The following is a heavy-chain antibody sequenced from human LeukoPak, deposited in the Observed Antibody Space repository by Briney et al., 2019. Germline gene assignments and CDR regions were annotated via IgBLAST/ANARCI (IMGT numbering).Heavy chain of an antibody. CDR1: GDNVSSNSAA. CDR2: TYYRSKWYN. CDR3: ARGAHDSSGYYYVGAFDI. D-gene: IGHD3-22*01. V-gene: IGHV6-1*01. J-gene: IGHJ3*02. Sequence: SQTLSLTCAISGDNVSSNSAAWNWIRQSPSRGLEWLGRTYYRSKWYNDYAVSVKSRITINPDTSKNQFSLQLNSVTPEDTAVYYCARGAHDSSGYYYVGAFDIWGQGTMVTVSS.